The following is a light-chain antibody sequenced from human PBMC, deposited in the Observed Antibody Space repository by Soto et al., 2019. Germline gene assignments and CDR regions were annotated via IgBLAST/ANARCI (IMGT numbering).Light chain of an antibody. J-gene: IGKJ1*01. CDR1: QSISNY. CDR3: QQTYSTPRT. V-gene: IGKV1-39*01. Sequence: DVPMTQSPSSLSASVGDRVTITCRASQSISNYLNWYQQTPGKAPKLLIYTASSLQTGVPLRFSGSGSGTDFTLTISSLHPEDFATYYCQQTYSTPRTFGQGTKVEIK. CDR2: TAS.